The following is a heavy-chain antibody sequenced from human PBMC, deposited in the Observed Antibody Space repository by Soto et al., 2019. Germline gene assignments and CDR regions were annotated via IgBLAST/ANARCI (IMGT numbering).Heavy chain of an antibody. V-gene: IGHV1-18*01. D-gene: IGHD3-22*01. CDR3: ARNLMIVVVTDLRYYYYGMDV. J-gene: IGHJ6*02. Sequence: QVQLVQSGAEVKKPGASVKVSCKASGYTFTSYGISWVRQAPGQGLEWMGWISAYNVNTNYAPKLQGRVTMTTDTSTSTAYMELRSLRSDDTAVYYCARNLMIVVVTDLRYYYYGMDVWGQGTTVTVSS. CDR1: GYTFTSYG. CDR2: ISAYNVNT.